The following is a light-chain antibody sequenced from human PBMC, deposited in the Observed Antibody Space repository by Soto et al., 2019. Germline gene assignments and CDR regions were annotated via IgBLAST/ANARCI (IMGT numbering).Light chain of an antibody. CDR3: AAWDDSMNGYV. CDR2: SNN. Sequence: QSVLTQPPSASGTPGQRVTISCSGSSSNIGSNTVNWYQQLQGTAPKLIIYSNNQRPSGVPDRFSGSKSGTSASLAISGLQSEDEADYYCAAWDDSMNGYVFGTGTKVTVL. V-gene: IGLV1-44*01. CDR1: SSNIGSNT. J-gene: IGLJ1*01.